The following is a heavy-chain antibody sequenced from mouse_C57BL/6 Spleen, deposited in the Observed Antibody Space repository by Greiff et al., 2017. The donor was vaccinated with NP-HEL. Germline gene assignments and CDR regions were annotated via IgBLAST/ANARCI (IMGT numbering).Heavy chain of an antibody. D-gene: IGHD2-4*01. Sequence: EVKLVESGPELVKPGASVKISCKASGYSFTDYNMNWVKQSNGKSLEWIGVINPNYGTTSYNQKFKGKATLTVDQSSSTAYMQLNSLTSEDSAVYYCARTRDHYDYERAMDYWGQGTSVTVSS. J-gene: IGHJ4*01. V-gene: IGHV1-39*01. CDR3: ARTRDHYDYERAMDY. CDR1: GYSFTDYN. CDR2: INPNYGTT.